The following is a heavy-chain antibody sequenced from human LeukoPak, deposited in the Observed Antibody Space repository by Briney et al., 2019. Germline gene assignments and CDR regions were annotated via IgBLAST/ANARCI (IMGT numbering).Heavy chain of an antibody. CDR3: ARDASPYDSINWFDP. D-gene: IGHD3-3*01. Sequence: KPGGSLSLSCAASGFTFSRYTMNWVRQVPGKGLEWVSSISGTSSYKYYAESVKGRFSISRDDATNSVYLQMNSLRVEDTAVYYCARDASPYDSINWFDPWGQGALVSVSS. CDR2: ISGTSSYK. J-gene: IGHJ5*02. V-gene: IGHV3-21*01. CDR1: GFTFSRYT.